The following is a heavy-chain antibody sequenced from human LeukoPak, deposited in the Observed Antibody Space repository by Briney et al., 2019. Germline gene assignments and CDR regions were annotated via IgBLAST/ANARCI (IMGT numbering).Heavy chain of an antibody. Sequence: SETLSLTCTVSGGSISSDYWSWIRQPAGKGLEWIGRIYPSGSTNSKPSLKSRVTMSVDTAKNQFSLRLRSVTAADTAVYYCARDRVTYYYGSGTDQYYFYHMDVCGKGTTVTVSS. J-gene: IGHJ6*03. D-gene: IGHD3-10*01. V-gene: IGHV4-4*07. CDR2: IYPSGST. CDR1: GGSISSDY. CDR3: ARDRVTYYYGSGTDQYYFYHMDV.